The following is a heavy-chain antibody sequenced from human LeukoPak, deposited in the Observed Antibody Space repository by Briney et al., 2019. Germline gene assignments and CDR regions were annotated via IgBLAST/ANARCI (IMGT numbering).Heavy chain of an antibody. J-gene: IGHJ3*02. CDR2: ITSSSSYI. D-gene: IGHD3-10*01. CDR3: VRSRSTWFGEVLAAFDI. Sequence: GGSLRLSCAASGFTFTSYNMNWVRQAPGKGLEWVSSITSSSSYIYYADSVKGRFTISRDNAKNSLYLQMNSLRAEDTAVYYCVRSRSTWFGEVLAAFDIWGQGTMVTVSS. CDR1: GFTFTSYN. V-gene: IGHV3-21*01.